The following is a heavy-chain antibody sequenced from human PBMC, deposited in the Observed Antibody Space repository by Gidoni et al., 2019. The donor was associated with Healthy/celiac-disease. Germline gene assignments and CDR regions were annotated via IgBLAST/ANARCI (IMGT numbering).Heavy chain of an antibody. CDR1: ASPFSSYS. CDR2: ISSSGSYR. Sequence: EVQLVESGGGLVKPGGPLILPCAPPASPFSSYSMNWVRQAPGKGLEWVSSISSSGSYRYSADSVKGRFTISRDNAKNSLYLQMNSLRGEDTAVYYCARDKGQQLGDGWFDPWGQGTLVTVSS. V-gene: IGHV3-21*01. D-gene: IGHD6-13*01. CDR3: ARDKGQQLGDGWFDP. J-gene: IGHJ5*02.